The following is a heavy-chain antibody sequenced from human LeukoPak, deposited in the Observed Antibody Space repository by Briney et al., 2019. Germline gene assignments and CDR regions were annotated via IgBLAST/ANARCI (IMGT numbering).Heavy chain of an antibody. CDR3: AKDRAGTTSFDI. CDR1: GYTLRSYA. CDR2: ISESGART. J-gene: IGHJ3*02. Sequence: GGCLRLSWAASGYTLRSYAVSWVRQAPGKGLEWVSAISESGARTYYADSVRGRFTISRDNSKNTLYLQMNSLRAEDTAIYYCAKDRAGTTSFDIWGQGTMVTVSS. D-gene: IGHD1-1*01. V-gene: IGHV3-23*01.